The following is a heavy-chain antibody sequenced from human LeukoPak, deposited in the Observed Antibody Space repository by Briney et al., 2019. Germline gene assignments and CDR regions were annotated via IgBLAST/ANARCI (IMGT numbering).Heavy chain of an antibody. Sequence: SETLSLTCTVSGGSISSYYWSWIRQPPGKGLEWIGYIYYSGSTNYNPSLKSRVTISVDTSKNQFSPKLSSVTAADTAVYYCARDAPRGWFDPWGQGTLVTVSS. CDR3: ARDAPRGWFDP. CDR2: IYYSGST. J-gene: IGHJ5*02. CDR1: GGSISSYY. V-gene: IGHV4-59*01.